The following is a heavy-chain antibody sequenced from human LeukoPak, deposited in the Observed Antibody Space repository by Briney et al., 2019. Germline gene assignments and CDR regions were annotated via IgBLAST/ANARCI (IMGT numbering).Heavy chain of an antibody. D-gene: IGHD3-10*01. CDR1: ADAITSHFY. V-gene: IGHV4-38-2*02. Sequence: SETLSLTCIVSADAITSHFYWGWVRQSPGEGGKGLEWIASVYHSGAQYVNPSLKSRVTTSVDTSKSHFYLTLTSVTAADTAVYFCARASFTSGSHYFDLWGPGTAITVSS. J-gene: IGHJ4*02. CDR2: VYHSGAQ. CDR3: ARASFTSGSHYFDL.